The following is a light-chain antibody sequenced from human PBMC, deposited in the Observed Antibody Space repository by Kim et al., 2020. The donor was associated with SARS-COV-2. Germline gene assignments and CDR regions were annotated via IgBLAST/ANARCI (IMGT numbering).Light chain of an antibody. CDR2: CAS. CDR1: QCVSSSY. Sequence: SPGETATLSCRASQCVSSSYLALYQQKPGQAPRLLIYCASSRATGIPDRFSGSGSGTDFNLTISRLEPEDFAVYYCQQYGSSPRTFGQGTKVDIK. CDR3: QQYGSSPRT. V-gene: IGKV3-20*01. J-gene: IGKJ1*01.